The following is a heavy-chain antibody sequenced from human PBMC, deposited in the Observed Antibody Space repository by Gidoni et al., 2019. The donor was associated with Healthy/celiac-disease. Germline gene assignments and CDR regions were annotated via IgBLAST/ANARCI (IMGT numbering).Heavy chain of an antibody. V-gene: IGHV1-69*01. CDR3: ARAQGATVTTGGLYYYDGMDV. J-gene: IGHJ6*02. CDR2: IIPIFGTA. Sequence: EVKKPGSSVKVSCKASGGTFSSYAISWVRQAPGQGLEWMGGIIPIFGTANYAQKFQGRVPITPDESTSTASMELSSLRSEDTAVYYCARAQGATVTTGGLYYYDGMDVWGQGTTVTVSS. D-gene: IGHD4-17*01. CDR1: GGTFSSYA.